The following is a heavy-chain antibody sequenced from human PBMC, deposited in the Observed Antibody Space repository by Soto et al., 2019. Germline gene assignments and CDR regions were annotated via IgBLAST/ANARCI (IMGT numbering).Heavy chain of an antibody. J-gene: IGHJ3*02. CDR2: IIPIFGTA. D-gene: IGHD1-26*01. V-gene: IGHV1-69*01. Sequence: QVQLVQSGAEVKKPGSSVKVSCKASGGTFSSYAISWVRQAPGQGLEWMGGIIPIFGTANYAQKFQGRVTITADESTSTAYMELSSLRSEDTAVYYCARHNSGSYQPHDAFDICGHGTMVTVSS. CDR3: ARHNSGSYQPHDAFDI. CDR1: GGTFSSYA.